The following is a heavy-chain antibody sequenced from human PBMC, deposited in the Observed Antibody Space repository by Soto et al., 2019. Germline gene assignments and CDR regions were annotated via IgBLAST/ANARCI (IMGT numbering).Heavy chain of an antibody. CDR1: GFTFSSYS. D-gene: IGHD2-8*02. V-gene: IGHV3-30*03. J-gene: IGHJ4*02. Sequence: GGSLRLSCAASGFTFSSYSMNWVRQAPGKGLEWVAVISKDGNVKYYAESVKGRFTISRDNSKNTLYLQMNSLGAEDTAAYYCTGEVASGYWGQGTLVTVSS. CDR3: TGEVASGY. CDR2: ISKDGNVK.